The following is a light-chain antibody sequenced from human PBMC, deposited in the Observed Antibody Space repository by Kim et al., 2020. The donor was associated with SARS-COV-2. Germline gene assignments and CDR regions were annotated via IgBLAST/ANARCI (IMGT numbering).Light chain of an antibody. CDR2: GVS. J-gene: IGKJ2*01. V-gene: IGKV3-20*01. Sequence: EIVLTQSPGTLSLSPGERATLSCRASQSVSSSYLAWYQQKPGQAPRLLIYGVSSRATGIPDRFSGSGSGTDFTLTISRLEPEDFAVYYCQHYRTSPYTFGQGTKLEI. CDR3: QHYRTSPYT. CDR1: QSVSSSY.